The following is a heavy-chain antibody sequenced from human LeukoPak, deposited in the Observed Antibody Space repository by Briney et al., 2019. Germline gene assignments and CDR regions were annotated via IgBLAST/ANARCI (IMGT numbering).Heavy chain of an antibody. V-gene: IGHV3-23*01. J-gene: IGHJ4*02. CDR1: GFPFSSYA. D-gene: IGHD2-15*01. CDR3: AKTSDSSYPGFDY. Sequence: GGPLRLPCAASGFPFSSYAMNWPREAPGKGLEGVSTISGSGRSTYYADSVKGRFTISRDKSKNTLYLQMNSLRAEGTAIYYYAKTSDSSYPGFDYWGQGTLVTVSS. CDR2: ISGSGRST.